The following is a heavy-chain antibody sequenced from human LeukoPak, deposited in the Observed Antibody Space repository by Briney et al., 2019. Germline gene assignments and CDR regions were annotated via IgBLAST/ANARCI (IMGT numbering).Heavy chain of an antibody. V-gene: IGHV1-58*02. CDR2: IVVGSGNT. J-gene: IGHJ4*02. CDR1: GFTFTSSP. Sequence: SVKVSCKASGFTFTSSPMQWVRQARGQRLEWIGWIVVGSGNTNYAQKFQERVTISRDMSTSTAYMERSRLRSEDTAVYYCASAEGYSSGWELDYWGQGTLVSVSS. CDR3: ASAEGYSSGWELDY. D-gene: IGHD6-19*01.